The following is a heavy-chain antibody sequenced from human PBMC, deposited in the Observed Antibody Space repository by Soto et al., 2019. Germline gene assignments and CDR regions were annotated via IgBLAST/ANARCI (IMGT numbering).Heavy chain of an antibody. V-gene: IGHV4-59*01. CDR3: ARGPGSYSYYFDY. CDR1: GGSISSYY. Sequence: SETLSLTCTVSGGSISSYYWSWIRQPPGKGLEWIGYIYYSGSTNYNPSLKSRVTISVDTSKNQFSLKLSSVTAADTAVYYCARGPGSYSYYFDYWGQGTRVTVSS. CDR2: IYYSGST. D-gene: IGHD3-10*01. J-gene: IGHJ4*02.